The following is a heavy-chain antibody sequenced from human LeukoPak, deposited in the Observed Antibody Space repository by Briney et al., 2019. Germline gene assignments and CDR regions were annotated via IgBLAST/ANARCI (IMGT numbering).Heavy chain of an antibody. D-gene: IGHD3-22*01. V-gene: IGHV3-30-3*01. CDR3: ARAPIVVVTMYYFDH. CDR2: ILDDGSSK. CDR1: GFTFSGYD. J-gene: IGHJ4*02. Sequence: QPGRSLRLSCAASGFTFSGYDMHWVRQAPGKGLEWVAVILDDGSSKYYADSVKGRFTISRDNSKNTLYLQMNSLRTEDTALYYCARAPIVVVTMYYFDHWGQGTLVTVSS.